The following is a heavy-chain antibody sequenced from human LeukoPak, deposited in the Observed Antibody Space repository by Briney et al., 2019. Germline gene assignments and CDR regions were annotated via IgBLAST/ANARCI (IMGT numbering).Heavy chain of an antibody. CDR1: GFTFDDYA. CDR2: INWNGGSK. D-gene: IGHD6-6*01. CDR3: ARDRYSSSAGVFDY. V-gene: IGHV3-20*04. Sequence: PGGSLILSCSASGFTFDDYAMSWVRQAPGKGLEWVSGINWNGGSKGYADSVKGRFTISRDNAKNSLYLQMNSLRAEDTALYYCARDRYSSSAGVFDYWGQGTLVTVSS. J-gene: IGHJ4*02.